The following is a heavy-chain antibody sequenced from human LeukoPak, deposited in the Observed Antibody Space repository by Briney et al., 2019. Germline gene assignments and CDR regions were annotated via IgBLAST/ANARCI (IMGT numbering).Heavy chain of an antibody. V-gene: IGHV4-59*08. CDR2: TYDGGSA. CDR3: ARHVVYSYGHFNY. J-gene: IGHJ4*02. Sequence: SETLSLICTVSGASTTSYYCSWIRQPPGKRLEWIGYTYDGGSANYNPSLKSRVTLSIDSSKNQFSLKLISVTAADTAVYYCARHVVYSYGHFNYWGPGTLVTVSS. D-gene: IGHD5-18*01. CDR1: GASTTSYY.